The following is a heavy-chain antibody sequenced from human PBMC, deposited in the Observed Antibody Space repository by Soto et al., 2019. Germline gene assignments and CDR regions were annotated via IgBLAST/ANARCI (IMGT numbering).Heavy chain of an antibody. CDR2: ISHRGNT. D-gene: IGHD1-26*01. V-gene: IGHV4-39*01. Sequence: SETLSLTGVVYGGSISRDSINTTTCYWGWVRQPPGKGLEGIGFISHRGNTLYNPSLKSRVTLFVDTSKNQFSLKLTSVTAADSAVYHCARLDNTGRFQTFDYWGQG. CDR1: GGSISRDSINTTTCY. J-gene: IGHJ4*02. CDR3: ARLDNTGRFQTFDY.